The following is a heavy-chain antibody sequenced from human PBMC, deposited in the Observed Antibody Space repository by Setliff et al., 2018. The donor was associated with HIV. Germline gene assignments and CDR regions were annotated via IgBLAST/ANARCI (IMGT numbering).Heavy chain of an antibody. V-gene: IGHV3-48*03. J-gene: IGHJ5*01. CDR3: ARAPRGRAGSHYIANWFDS. Sequence: GSLRLSCAASGFTFSSYEMNWVRQAPGKGLEWVSYISSSGSSTYYAGSVKGRFTISRDNGKNSLYLQMNGLRDDDTAVYHCARAPRGRAGSHYIANWFDSWGQGTLVTVSS. CDR2: ISSSGSST. CDR1: GFTFSSYE. D-gene: IGHD3-10*01.